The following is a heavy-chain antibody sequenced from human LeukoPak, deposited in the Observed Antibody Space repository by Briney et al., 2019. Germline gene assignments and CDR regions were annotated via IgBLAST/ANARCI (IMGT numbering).Heavy chain of an antibody. J-gene: IGHJ3*02. CDR1: GFTFDDYA. D-gene: IGHD5-24*01. V-gene: IGHV3-9*01. Sequence: PGGSLRLSCAASGFTFDDYAMHWVRQAPGKGLEWVSGISWNSGSIGYADSVKGRFTISRDNAKNSLYLQMNSLRTEDTALYYCAKDRGRWLQFDAFDIWGQGTMVTVSS. CDR2: ISWNSGSI. CDR3: AKDRGRWLQFDAFDI.